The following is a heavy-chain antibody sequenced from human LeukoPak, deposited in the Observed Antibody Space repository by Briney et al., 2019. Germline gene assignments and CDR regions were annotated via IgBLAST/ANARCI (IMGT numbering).Heavy chain of an antibody. J-gene: IGHJ6*04. CDR1: GFTFSSYW. CDR3: AELGITMIGGV. CDR2: INSDGSST. Sequence: EGSLRLSCAASGFTFSSYWMHWVRQAPGKGLVWVSRINSDGSSTSYADSVKGRFTISRDNAKNTRYLQMNSLRAEDTAVYYCAELGITMIGGVWGKGTTVTISS. V-gene: IGHV3-74*01. D-gene: IGHD3-10*02.